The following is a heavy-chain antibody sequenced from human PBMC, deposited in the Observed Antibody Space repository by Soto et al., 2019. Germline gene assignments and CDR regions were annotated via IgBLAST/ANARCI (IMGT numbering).Heavy chain of an antibody. CDR1: GYTFTSYG. CDR3: ARGPTNYYDSSGYGLAFDI. CDR2: ISAYNGNT. J-gene: IGHJ3*02. Sequence: ASVKVSCKASGYTFTSYGISWVRQAPGQGLEWMGWISAYNGNTNYAQKLQGRVTMTTDTSTSTAYMELRSLRPDDTAVYYCARGPTNYYDSSGYGLAFDIWGQGTMVTVSS. V-gene: IGHV1-18*04. D-gene: IGHD3-22*01.